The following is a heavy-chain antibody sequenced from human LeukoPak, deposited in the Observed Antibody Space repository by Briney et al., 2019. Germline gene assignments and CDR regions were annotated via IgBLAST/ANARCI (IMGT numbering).Heavy chain of an antibody. CDR1: GFTFSSYA. D-gene: IGHD1-1*01. J-gene: IGHJ4*02. CDR3: AKGKNPITTHIDY. V-gene: IGHV3-23*01. CDR2: ISGSGGST. Sequence: PGGSLRLSCAASGFTFSSYAMSWVRQAPGKGLEWVSAISGSGGSTYHADSVKGRFTISRDNSKNTLYLQMNSLRAEDTAVYYCAKGKNPITTHIDYWGQGTLVTVSS.